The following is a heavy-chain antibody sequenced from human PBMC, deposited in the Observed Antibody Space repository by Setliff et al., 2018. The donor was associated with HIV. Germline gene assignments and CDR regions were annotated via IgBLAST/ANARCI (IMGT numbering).Heavy chain of an antibody. Sequence: PSETLSLTCIVSGGSFSSSSYSWGWIRLPPGKGLEWIGSIDYSGRTYYNPSLKSRVTISVDTSKNQFSLRVNSVTAADTAVYYCARSLVPSGYYYGRHAFDIWGQGTKVTVSS. CDR2: IDYSGRT. V-gene: IGHV4-39*07. CDR1: GGSFSSSSYS. CDR3: ARSLVPSGYYYGRHAFDI. J-gene: IGHJ3*02. D-gene: IGHD3-22*01.